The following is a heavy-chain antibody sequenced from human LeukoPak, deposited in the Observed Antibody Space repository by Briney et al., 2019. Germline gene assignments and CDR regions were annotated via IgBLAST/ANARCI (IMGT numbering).Heavy chain of an antibody. D-gene: IGHD6-19*01. J-gene: IGHJ4*02. CDR1: RFNFSSYA. Sequence: PGGSLRLSCAASRFNFSSYAMTWVRQAPGKGLEWVSSISDSGGRTYYAESVKGRFTISRDNSKTMLHLQMNSLRAEDPAVYYLAKAKSAIFSSGWYYFDYWGQGTLVTVSS. CDR2: ISDSGGRT. V-gene: IGHV3-23*01. CDR3: AKAKSAIFSSGWYYFDY.